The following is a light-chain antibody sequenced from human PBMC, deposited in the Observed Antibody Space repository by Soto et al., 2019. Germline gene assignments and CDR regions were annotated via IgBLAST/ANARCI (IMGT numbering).Light chain of an antibody. CDR1: QSVNTN. J-gene: IGKJ1*01. V-gene: IGKV3-15*01. CDR3: QQSYNTTWT. CDR2: GAS. Sequence: EIEMTQSPATLSVSPGERATLSCRASQSVNTNLAWYQQKPGQAPRLLIYGASTRAPGIPARFSGSGSGTEFTLTVSSLQSEDFATYSCQQSYNTTWTFGQGTKVEIQ.